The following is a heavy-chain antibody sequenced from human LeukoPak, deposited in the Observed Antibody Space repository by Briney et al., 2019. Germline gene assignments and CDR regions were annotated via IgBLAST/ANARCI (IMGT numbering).Heavy chain of an antibody. CDR3: ASLLE. V-gene: IGHV4-38-2*02. CDR1: GYSISSGYY. CDR2: IYHSGST. Sequence: PSETLSLTCTVSGYSISSGYYWGWIRQPPGKGLEWIGSIYHSGSTYYNPSLKSRVTISVDTSKNQFSLKLSSVTAADTAVYYCASLLEWGQGTLVTVSS. J-gene: IGHJ4*02.